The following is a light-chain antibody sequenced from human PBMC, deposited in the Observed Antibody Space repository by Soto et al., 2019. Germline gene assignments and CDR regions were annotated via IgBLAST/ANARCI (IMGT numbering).Light chain of an antibody. CDR1: SSNIGADYD. Sequence: QSVLTQPPSMSGAPGQRVVIPCTGSSSNIGADYDVFWYQQLPGTAPKLLNYASTNRPSDVPDRFSGYKSGTSASLAIAGLQPEDGADYYCQSYDRNLIGSVIFGGGTKLTVL. CDR3: QSYDRNLIGSVI. J-gene: IGLJ2*01. CDR2: AST. V-gene: IGLV1-40*01.